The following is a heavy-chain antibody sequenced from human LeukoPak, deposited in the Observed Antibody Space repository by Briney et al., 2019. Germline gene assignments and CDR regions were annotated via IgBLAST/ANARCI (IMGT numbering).Heavy chain of an antibody. CDR2: IYYSGST. V-gene: IGHV4-59*11. Sequence: SETLSLTCTVSGGSISSHYWRWIRQPPGKGLEWIGYIYYSGSTNYNPSLKSRVTISVDTSKNQFSLKLSSVTAADTAVYYCARERGHDYGDYMFDYWGRGTLVTVSS. CDR3: ARERGHDYGDYMFDY. D-gene: IGHD4-17*01. CDR1: GGSISSHY. J-gene: IGHJ4*02.